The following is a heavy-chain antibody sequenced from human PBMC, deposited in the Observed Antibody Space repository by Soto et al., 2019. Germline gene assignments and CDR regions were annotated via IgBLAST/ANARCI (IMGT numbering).Heavy chain of an antibody. CDR1: GFTFSTYR. CDR2: VWSDGSKE. Sequence: PGGSLRLSCAASGFTFSTYRVHWVRQAPGKGLEWVAVVWSDGSKEFYADSVKGRFTISRDNSKNTVYLQMNSLRAEDTAVYYCARRSSGTHGVDYWGQGAMVTVSS. D-gene: IGHD1-26*01. V-gene: IGHV3-33*01. J-gene: IGHJ4*02. CDR3: ARRSSGTHGVDY.